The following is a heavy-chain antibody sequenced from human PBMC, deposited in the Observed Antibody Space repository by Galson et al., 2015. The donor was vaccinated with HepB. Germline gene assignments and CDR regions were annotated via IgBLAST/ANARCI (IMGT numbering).Heavy chain of an antibody. CDR2: IIPILGIA. J-gene: IGHJ4*02. Sequence: SVKLSCKASGGTFSSYTISWVRQAPGQGLEWMGRIIPILGIANYAQKFQGRVTITTDKSTSTAYMELSSLRSEDTAVYYCGLNPDIVVVVGIDYWGQGTLVTVSS. D-gene: IGHD2-15*01. V-gene: IGHV1-69*02. CDR1: GGTFSSYT. CDR3: GLNPDIVVVVGIDY.